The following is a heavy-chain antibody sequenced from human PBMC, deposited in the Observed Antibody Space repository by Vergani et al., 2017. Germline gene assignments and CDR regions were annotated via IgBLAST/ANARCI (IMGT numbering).Heavy chain of an antibody. CDR3: ARDRIYDYWSGYSGFDP. J-gene: IGHJ5*02. V-gene: IGHV1-46*01. CDR1: GYPFSTYY. Sequence: QVQLVQSGAEVKKPGASVTVSCKASGYPFSTYYMHWVRQAPGQGLEWMGIINPSSGITIYAQKFQGRVTMTRDTSTSTVYMELSSLRSDDTAVYYCARDRIYDYWSGYSGFDPWGQGILVTVSS. CDR2: INPSSGIT. D-gene: IGHD3-3*01.